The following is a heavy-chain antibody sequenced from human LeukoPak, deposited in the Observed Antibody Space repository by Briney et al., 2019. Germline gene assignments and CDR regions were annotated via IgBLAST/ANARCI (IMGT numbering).Heavy chain of an antibody. V-gene: IGHV4-59*01. D-gene: IGHD3-10*01. CDR1: GGSISSYY. J-gene: IGHJ5*02. Sequence: PSETLSLTCTVSGGSISSYYWSWIRQPPGKGLEWIGYIYYSGSTNYNPSLKSRVTISVDTSKNQFSLKLSSVTAADTAVYYCARGLTMVRGAMFEFDPWGQGTRVTVSS. CDR3: ARGLTMVRGAMFEFDP. CDR2: IYYSGST.